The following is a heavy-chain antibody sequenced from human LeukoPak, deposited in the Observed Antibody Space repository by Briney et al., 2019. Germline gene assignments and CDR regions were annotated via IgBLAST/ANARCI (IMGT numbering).Heavy chain of an antibody. CDR1: GFTFSSYA. Sequence: GRSLRLSCAASGFTFSSYAMHWVRQAPGKGLEWVAVISYDGSNKYYADSVKGRFTISRDNSKNTLYLQMNSLRAEDTAVYYCTTAGRLVPAAPTHYYYYGMDVWGQGTTVTVSS. J-gene: IGHJ6*02. V-gene: IGHV3-30*04. CDR3: TTAGRLVPAAPTHYYYYGMDV. D-gene: IGHD2-2*01. CDR2: ISYDGSNK.